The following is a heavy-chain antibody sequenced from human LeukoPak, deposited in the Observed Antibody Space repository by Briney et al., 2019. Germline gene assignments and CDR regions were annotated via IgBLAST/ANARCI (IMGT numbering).Heavy chain of an antibody. V-gene: IGHV3-48*01. J-gene: IGHJ4*02. Sequence: GGSLRLSCAASGFSFSSTSMHWVRQAPGKGLEWVSYISSSGSTINYADYVKGRLSISRDNSKNTLYLQMNSLRTEDTAVYYCAKRDGYNSGPFDYWGQGTLVTVSS. CDR3: AKRDGYNSGPFDY. CDR1: GFSFSSTS. CDR2: ISSSGSTI. D-gene: IGHD5-24*01.